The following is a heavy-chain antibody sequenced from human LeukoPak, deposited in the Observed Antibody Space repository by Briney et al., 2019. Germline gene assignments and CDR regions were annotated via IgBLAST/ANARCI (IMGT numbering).Heavy chain of an antibody. CDR3: TTDRGITVRPIFDS. D-gene: IGHD6-6*01. V-gene: IGHV3-15*01. CDR1: VFTVTNVY. CDR2: IKSKSDGGTT. J-gene: IGHJ4*02. Sequence: GGSLRLSCAASVFTVTNVYMRWARQAPGKELEGVGRIKSKSDGGTTDCAAPVKGRFTISRDDSKNTLYLQMNSLKTEDTAVYFCTTDRGITVRPIFDSWGQGTLVTVSS.